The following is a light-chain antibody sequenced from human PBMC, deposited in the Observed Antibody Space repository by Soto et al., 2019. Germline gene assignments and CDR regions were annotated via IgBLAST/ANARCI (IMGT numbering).Light chain of an antibody. CDR1: QSILFTSDNKNY. J-gene: IGKJ1*01. V-gene: IGKV4-1*01. Sequence: DIVMTQSPDSLAVSLGERATIHCKSSQSILFTSDNKNYLAWYQQKSGQPPRLLIYWASTRESGVPDRFRGRGSGTDFSLTISSLEAEDVAVYYCQQHYTTPRTFGQGTKVEIK. CDR2: WAS. CDR3: QQHYTTPRT.